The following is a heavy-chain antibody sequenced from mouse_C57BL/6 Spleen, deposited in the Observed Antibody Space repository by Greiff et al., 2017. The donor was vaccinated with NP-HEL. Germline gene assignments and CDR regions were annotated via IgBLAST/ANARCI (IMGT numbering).Heavy chain of an antibody. D-gene: IGHD2-2*01. J-gene: IGHJ4*01. CDR3: AREWPMVTTWDMDY. V-gene: IGHV1-78*01. Sequence: QVQLQQSDAELVKPGASVKISCKVSGYTFTDPTIHWMKQRPEQGLEWIGYIYPRDGSPKYNEKFKGKAPLTADKASSTAYTQLNSLTSEDSAVYFCAREWPMVTTWDMDYWGQGTSVTVSS. CDR1: GYTFTDPT. CDR2: IYPRDGSP.